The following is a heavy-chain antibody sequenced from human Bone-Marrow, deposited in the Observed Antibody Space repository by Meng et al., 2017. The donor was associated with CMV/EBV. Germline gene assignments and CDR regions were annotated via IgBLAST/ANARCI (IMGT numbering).Heavy chain of an antibody. Sequence: SETLSLTCTVSGGSVSSGSYYWSWIRQPPGKGLEWIGYIYYSGSTNYNPSLKSRVTISVDTSKNQFSLKLSSVTAADTAVYYCARADSYYSYGLDIWGRGTLVTVSS. CDR3: ARADSYYSYGLDI. CDR2: IYYSGST. CDR1: GGSVSSGSYY. V-gene: IGHV4-61*01. D-gene: IGHD5-18*01. J-gene: IGHJ4*02.